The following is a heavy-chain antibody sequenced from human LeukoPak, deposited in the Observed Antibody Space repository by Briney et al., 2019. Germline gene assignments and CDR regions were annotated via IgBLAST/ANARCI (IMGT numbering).Heavy chain of an antibody. CDR1: GYTFTGYY. CDR2: INPNSGGT. CDR3: ARGLAAADNWFDP. J-gene: IGHJ5*02. Sequence: ASVKVACKASGYTFTGYYMHWVRQPPGQGLEWMGWINPNSGGTNCAQKFQGRVTMTRDTSISTAYMELSRLRSDDTAVYYCARGLAAADNWFDPWGQGTLVTVSS. D-gene: IGHD6-13*01. V-gene: IGHV1-2*02.